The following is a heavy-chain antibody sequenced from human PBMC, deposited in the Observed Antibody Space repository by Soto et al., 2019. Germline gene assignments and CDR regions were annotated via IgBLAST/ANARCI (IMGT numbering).Heavy chain of an antibody. CDR1: GFTFSSYS. Sequence: GSLRLSCAASGFTFSSYSMNWVRQAPGKGLEWVSSISSSSSYIYYADSVKGRFTISRDNAKNSLYLQMNSLRAEDTAVYYCARRKGSSSQYPYYYYGMDVWGQGTTVTVSS. V-gene: IGHV3-21*01. D-gene: IGHD6-6*01. CDR2: ISSSSSYI. J-gene: IGHJ6*02. CDR3: ARRKGSSSQYPYYYYGMDV.